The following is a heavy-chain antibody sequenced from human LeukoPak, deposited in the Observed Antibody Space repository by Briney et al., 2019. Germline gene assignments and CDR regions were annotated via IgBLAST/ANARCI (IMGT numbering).Heavy chain of an antibody. J-gene: IGHJ3*02. CDR2: IFTSGSA. CDR3: ARQQGNLYGGKLIGAFDI. CDR1: GGSISSGSYC. Sequence: SETLSLTCTVSGGSISSGSYCWSWIRQPAGKGLEWIGRIFTSGSANYNPSLKSRVTISVDTSKNQFSLKLSSVTAADTAVYYCARQQGNLYGGKLIGAFDIWGQGTMVTVSS. V-gene: IGHV4-61*02. D-gene: IGHD4-23*01.